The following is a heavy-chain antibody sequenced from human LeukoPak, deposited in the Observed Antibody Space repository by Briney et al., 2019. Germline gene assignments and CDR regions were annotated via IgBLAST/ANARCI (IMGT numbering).Heavy chain of an antibody. D-gene: IGHD5-18*01. J-gene: IGHJ4*02. V-gene: IGHV3-53*01. Sequence: GGSLRLSCAASEFTVSNSYMTWVRQAPGKGLEWVSVIYEGGGRYYGDSVKGRFTISKDNFENTVYLQMNSLRADDTVVYYCARVDTVSGILVWGQGTLVTVSS. CDR1: EFTVSNSY. CDR3: ARVDTVSGILV. CDR2: IYEGGGR.